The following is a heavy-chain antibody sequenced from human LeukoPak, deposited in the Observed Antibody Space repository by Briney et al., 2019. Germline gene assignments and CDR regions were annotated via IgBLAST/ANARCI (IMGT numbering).Heavy chain of an antibody. CDR3: ARGSKAYDY. D-gene: IGHD2-21*01. J-gene: IGHJ4*02. CDR1: GGSFSGYY. Sequence: PSETLSLTCAVHGGSFSGYYWSWIRQPPGKGLEWIGEINHSGSTNYNPSLKSRVTISVDTSKNQFSLKLSSVTAADTAVYYCARGSKAYDYWGQGTLVTVSS. V-gene: IGHV4-34*01. CDR2: INHSGST.